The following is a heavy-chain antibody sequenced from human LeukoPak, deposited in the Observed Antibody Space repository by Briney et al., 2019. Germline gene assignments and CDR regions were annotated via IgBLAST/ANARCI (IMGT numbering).Heavy chain of an antibody. CDR3: ARRGTAMVAGKTPFDY. V-gene: IGHV5-10-1*01. D-gene: IGHD5-18*01. CDR1: GYSFTSYW. Sequence: GESLKISCKGSGYSFTSYWIGWVRQMPGKGLEWMGRIDPSDSYTNYSPSFQGHVTISADKSISTAYLQWSSLRASDTAMYYCARRGTAMVAGKTPFDYWGQGTLVTVSS. CDR2: IDPSDSYT. J-gene: IGHJ4*02.